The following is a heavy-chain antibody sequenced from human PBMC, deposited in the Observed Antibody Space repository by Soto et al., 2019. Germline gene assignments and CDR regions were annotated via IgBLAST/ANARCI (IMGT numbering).Heavy chain of an antibody. D-gene: IGHD4-17*01. CDR2: IYYSGST. V-gene: IGHV4-30-4*01. J-gene: IGHJ4*02. CDR1: GGSISSGDYY. Sequence: QVQLQESGPGLVKPSQILSLTCTVSGGSISSGDYYWSWIRQPPGKGLEWIGYIYYSGSTYYNPSLKSRVTISVDTSKNQFSLKLSSVTAADTAVYYCARNDYGDQKPPFPDYWGQGTLVTVSS. CDR3: ARNDYGDQKPPFPDY.